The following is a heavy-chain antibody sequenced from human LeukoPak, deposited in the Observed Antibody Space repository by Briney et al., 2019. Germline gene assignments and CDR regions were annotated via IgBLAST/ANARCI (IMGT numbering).Heavy chain of an antibody. CDR1: GYSFTNYW. D-gene: IGHD6-13*01. CDR3: ARDLSFGSSSWYRGEYFQH. V-gene: IGHV5-51*01. CDR2: IYPGDSDT. Sequence: GESLKISCKGSGYSFTNYWIGWVRQMPGKGLEWVGIIYPGDSDTRYSPSFQGQVTISADKSISTAYLQMNSLRAEDTAVYYCARDLSFGSSSWYRGEYFQHWGQGTLVTVSS. J-gene: IGHJ1*01.